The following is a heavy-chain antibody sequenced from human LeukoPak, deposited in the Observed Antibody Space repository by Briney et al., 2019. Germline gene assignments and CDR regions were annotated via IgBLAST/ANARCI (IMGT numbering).Heavy chain of an antibody. Sequence: GGSLRLSCAAPGVTFSSYSMNLVRQAPGKGLEWVSSISSSSSYIYYADSVKGRFTISRDNAKNSLYLQMDSLRAEDTAVYYCASVVPLGYSYGPVDYWGQGTLVTVSS. J-gene: IGHJ4*02. D-gene: IGHD5-18*01. CDR1: GVTFSSYS. CDR2: ISSSSSYI. CDR3: ASVVPLGYSYGPVDY. V-gene: IGHV3-21*01.